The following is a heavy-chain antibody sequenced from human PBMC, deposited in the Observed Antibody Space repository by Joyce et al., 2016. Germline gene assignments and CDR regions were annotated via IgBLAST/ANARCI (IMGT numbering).Heavy chain of an antibody. Sequence: QLQLQESGPGLVKPSETLSLTCTVSGASISGSDYYWGWIRQSPGRGLEWIGSVSYRVKTYSTPSLRSRITISLDTPKNQFSLKVKFVTAADTTVYYCTRDWLEYGNFYIYHWGRGTLVAVSS. CDR3: TRDWLEYGNFYIYH. CDR2: VSYRVKT. D-gene: IGHD4-11*01. CDR1: GASISGSDYY. J-gene: IGHJ4*02. V-gene: IGHV4-39*07.